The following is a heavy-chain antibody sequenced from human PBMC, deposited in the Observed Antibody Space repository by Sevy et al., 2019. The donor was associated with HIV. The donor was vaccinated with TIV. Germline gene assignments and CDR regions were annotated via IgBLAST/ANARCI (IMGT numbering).Heavy chain of an antibody. V-gene: IGHV3-21*01. D-gene: IGHD3-10*01. CDR1: GFAFSTHA. CDR3: ARGDYYGSLYYFDY. Sequence: GWSLRLSCAASGFAFSTHAMHWVRQAPGKGLEWVSSISSGSSYIFYADSLKGRFTISRDNAKNSLYLHMNSLRAEDTAVYYCARGDYYGSLYYFDYWGPGTLVTVSS. CDR2: ISSGSSYI. J-gene: IGHJ4*02.